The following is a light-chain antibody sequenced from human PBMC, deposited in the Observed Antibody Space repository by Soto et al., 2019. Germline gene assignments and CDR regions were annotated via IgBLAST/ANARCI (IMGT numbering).Light chain of an antibody. Sequence: EIVMTQSRATLSVSPGERATLSCRASQSVSTNLAWYQQKPGQAPRLLIYHASTRAAGIPARFSGSGSGTEFTLTIGSLQSEDFALYHCQQYNNWPPWTVGQGTKVDIK. CDR2: HAS. J-gene: IGKJ1*01. CDR1: QSVSTN. CDR3: QQYNNWPPWT. V-gene: IGKV3D-15*01.